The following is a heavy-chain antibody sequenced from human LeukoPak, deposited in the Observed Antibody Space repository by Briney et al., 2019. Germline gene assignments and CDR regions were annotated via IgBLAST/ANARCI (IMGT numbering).Heavy chain of an antibody. J-gene: IGHJ4*02. D-gene: IGHD2-2*01. Sequence: PGRSLRLSCAASGFTFSSYAMHWVRQAPGKGLEWVAVISYDGSNKYYADSVKGRFTISRDNSKNTLYLQMNSLRAEDTAVYYCTRGKTAPAAPFDYWGQGTLVTVSS. V-gene: IGHV3-30*04. CDR2: ISYDGSNK. CDR3: TRGKTAPAAPFDY. CDR1: GFTFSSYA.